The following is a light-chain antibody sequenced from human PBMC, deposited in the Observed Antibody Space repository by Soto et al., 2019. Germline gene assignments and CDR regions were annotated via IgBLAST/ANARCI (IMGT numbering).Light chain of an antibody. Sequence: QSVLTQPPSVSGAPGQRVTISCAGSSSKIGAGFDVHWYQQLPGTAPKLLIYGNTNRPSGVPDRFSGPKSGTSASLAITGLQAEDEADYYCQSYDSSLSGLWVFGGGTKLTVL. CDR3: QSYDSSLSGLWV. V-gene: IGLV1-40*01. CDR2: GNT. J-gene: IGLJ3*02. CDR1: SSKIGAGFD.